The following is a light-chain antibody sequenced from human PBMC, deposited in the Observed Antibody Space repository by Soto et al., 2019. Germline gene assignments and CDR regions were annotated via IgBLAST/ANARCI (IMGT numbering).Light chain of an antibody. V-gene: IGLV2-14*01. J-gene: IGLJ1*01. CDR1: SSDVGGYNY. CDR3: SSYTSSSTLV. Sequence: QSALTQPASVSGSPGQSITISCTGTSSDVGGYNYVSWYQQHPGKAPKLMIYDVSNRPSGVSNRFSGSKSGNTASLTISGLQAEDDSDYYCSSYTSSSTLVFGPGTKVTDL. CDR2: DVS.